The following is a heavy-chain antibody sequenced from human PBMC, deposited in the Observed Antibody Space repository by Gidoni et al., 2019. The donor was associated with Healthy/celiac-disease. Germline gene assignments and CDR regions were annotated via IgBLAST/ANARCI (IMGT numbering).Heavy chain of an antibody. CDR3: AKDHVLLFHSTPPDY. Sequence: VQLLEYGGGLVHPGRSLSLSCASSVFTLSSYAMSWVRQAPGKGLEWVSAISGSGGSTYYADSVKGRFTISRDNSKNTLYLQMNSLRAEDTAVYYCAKDHVLLFHSTPPDYWGQGTLVTVSS. CDR1: VFTLSSYA. J-gene: IGHJ4*02. CDR2: ISGSGGST. V-gene: IGHV3-23*01. D-gene: IGHD2-21*01.